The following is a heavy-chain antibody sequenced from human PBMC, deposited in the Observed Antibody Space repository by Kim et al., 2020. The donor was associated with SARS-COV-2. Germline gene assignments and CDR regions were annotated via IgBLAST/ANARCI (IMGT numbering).Heavy chain of an antibody. V-gene: IGHV1-69*13. CDR3: ARESFSQPGIAAAGPRGDY. CDR2: IIPIFGTA. D-gene: IGHD6-13*01. J-gene: IGHJ4*02. Sequence: SVKVSCKASGGTFSSYAISWVRQAPGQGLEWMGGIIPIFGTANYAQKFQGRVTITADESTSTAYMELSSLRSEDTAVYYCARESFSQPGIAAAGPRGDYWGQGTLVTVSS. CDR1: GGTFSSYA.